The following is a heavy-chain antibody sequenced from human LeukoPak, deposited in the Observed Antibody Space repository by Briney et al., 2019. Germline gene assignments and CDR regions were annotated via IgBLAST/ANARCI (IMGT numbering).Heavy chain of an antibody. Sequence: GGSLRLSCAASGFTFSDYAMHWLRQAPGKGLEWVAVISYDGSKKYYADSVKGRFTISRDNYKSTLYLQMNSLRVEDTAVYYCARVQREYYYDSSGIMGNWGQGTLVTVSS. CDR1: GFTFSDYA. V-gene: IGHV3-30*04. D-gene: IGHD3-22*01. J-gene: IGHJ4*02. CDR2: ISYDGSKK. CDR3: ARVQREYYYDSSGIMGN.